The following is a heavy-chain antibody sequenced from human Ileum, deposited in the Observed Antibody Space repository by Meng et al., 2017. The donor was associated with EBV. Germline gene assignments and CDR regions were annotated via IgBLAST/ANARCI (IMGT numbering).Heavy chain of an antibody. D-gene: IGHD3-10*01. CDR2: IIPALGTP. Sequence: QGQLGQSGPWVKNPGSSVKVSCKSSGSTFSVYGIPWVRQAPGQGLEWMGGIIPALGTPKYARKFQDRLTITADKSTSTGYMELHSLTSNDTAVYFCARGTGADYWGQGTLVTVSS. J-gene: IGHJ4*02. V-gene: IGHV1-69*06. CDR3: ARGTGADY. CDR1: GSTFSVYG.